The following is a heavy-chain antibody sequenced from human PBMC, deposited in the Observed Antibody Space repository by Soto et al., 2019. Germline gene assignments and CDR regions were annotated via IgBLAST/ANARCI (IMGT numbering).Heavy chain of an antibody. D-gene: IGHD6-13*01. CDR3: ARDPGDSSSRQGTVWSAP. Sequence: SVKVSCKASGGTFSSYTISWVRQAPGQGLEWMGRIIPILGIANYAQKFQGRVTITADKSTSTAYMELSSLRSEDTAVYYCARDPGDSSSRQGTVWSAPGGQGTLVTVSS. V-gene: IGHV1-69*04. J-gene: IGHJ5*02. CDR1: GGTFSSYT. CDR2: IIPILGIA.